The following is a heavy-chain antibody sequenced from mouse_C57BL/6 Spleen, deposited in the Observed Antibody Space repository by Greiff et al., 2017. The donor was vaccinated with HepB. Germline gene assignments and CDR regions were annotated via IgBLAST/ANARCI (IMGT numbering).Heavy chain of an antibody. V-gene: IGHV1-9*01. Sequence: VQLQQSGAELMKPGASVKLSCKATGYTFTGYWIEWVKQRPGHGLEWIGEILPGSGSTNYNEKFKGKATFTADTSSNTAYMQLSSPTTEDSAIYYCARRGDSSGWFAYWGQGTLVTVSA. CDR3: ARRGDSSGWFAY. CDR2: ILPGSGST. D-gene: IGHD3-2*02. CDR1: GYTFTGYW. J-gene: IGHJ3*01.